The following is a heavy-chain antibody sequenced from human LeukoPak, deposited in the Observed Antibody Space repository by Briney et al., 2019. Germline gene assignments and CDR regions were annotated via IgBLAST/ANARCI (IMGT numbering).Heavy chain of an antibody. D-gene: IGHD1-26*01. CDR2: IYYSGST. J-gene: IGHJ4*02. CDR1: GGSISSYY. V-gene: IGHV4-59*06. CDR3: ARDGGTLSGSSYDY. Sequence: SETLSLTCTVSGGSISSYYWSWIRQPAGKGLEWIGYIYYSGSTYYNPSLKSRVTISVDTSKNQFSLKLSSVTAADTAVYYCARDGGTLSGSSYDYWGQGTLVTVSS.